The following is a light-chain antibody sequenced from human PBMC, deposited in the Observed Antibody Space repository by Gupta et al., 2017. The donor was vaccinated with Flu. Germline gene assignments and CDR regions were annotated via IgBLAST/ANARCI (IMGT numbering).Light chain of an antibody. J-gene: IGLJ3*02. Sequence: QSALTQPPSASGSPGQSVTISCIGTSSDVGGYNYVSWYPQHPGKAPKLMIYEVSKRPSGVPDRFSGSKSGNTASLTVSGLQAEDEADYYCSSYAGSNNLGVFGGGTKLTVL. V-gene: IGLV2-8*01. CDR2: EVS. CDR1: SSDVGGYNY. CDR3: SSYAGSNNLGV.